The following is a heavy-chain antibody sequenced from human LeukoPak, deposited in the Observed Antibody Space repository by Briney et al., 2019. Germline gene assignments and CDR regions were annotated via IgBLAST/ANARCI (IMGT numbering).Heavy chain of an antibody. Sequence: GGSLRLSCAASGFTFDDYAMHWVRQAPGKGLEWVSGISWNSGSIGYADSVKGRFTISGDNAKNSLYLQMNSLRAEDMALYYCAKGSSGWYYYFDYWGQGTLVTVSS. J-gene: IGHJ4*02. CDR2: ISWNSGSI. D-gene: IGHD6-19*01. CDR3: AKGSSGWYYYFDY. V-gene: IGHV3-9*03. CDR1: GFTFDDYA.